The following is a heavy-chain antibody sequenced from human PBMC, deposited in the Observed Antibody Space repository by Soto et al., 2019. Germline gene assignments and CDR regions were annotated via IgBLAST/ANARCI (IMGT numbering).Heavy chain of an antibody. CDR2: ISPGDSDT. J-gene: IGHJ4*02. D-gene: IGHD1-26*01. V-gene: IGHV5-51*01. Sequence: SLTISSHSICYRFPKNSIACVLEMSWEGLEWMGIISPGDSDTRYSPSFQGQVTISVDKSISIAYLQWDSLKASDTAMYYCAQANSGRRKYYVENWGQGNL. CDR3: AQANSGRRKYYVEN. CDR1: CYRFPKNS.